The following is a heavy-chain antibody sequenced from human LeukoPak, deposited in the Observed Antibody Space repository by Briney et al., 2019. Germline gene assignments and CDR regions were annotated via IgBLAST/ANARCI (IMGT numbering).Heavy chain of an antibody. Sequence: GGSLRLSCAVSGLTFRTSTMHWVRQAPGKGLQWMALILYDGRTKRYTDSVKGRFTISRDEFKNTLSLQMNSLRAEDTAIYYCAREPQRGVPSDNAFGVWGQGTMVTVSS. V-gene: IGHV3-30*10. CDR3: AREPQRGVPSDNAFGV. CDR2: ILYDGRTK. J-gene: IGHJ3*01. D-gene: IGHD2-2*01. CDR1: GLTFRTST.